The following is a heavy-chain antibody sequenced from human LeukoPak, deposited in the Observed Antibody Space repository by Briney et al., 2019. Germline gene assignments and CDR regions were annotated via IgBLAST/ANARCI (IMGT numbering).Heavy chain of an antibody. J-gene: IGHJ4*02. D-gene: IGHD3-3*01. Sequence: GGSLRLSCAASGFTFSSYSMNWVRQAPGKGLEWVSSISSSSSYIYYADSVKGRITISRDNAKNSLYLQMNSLRAEDTAVYYCAKDLDFWGGPTYWGQGTLVTVSS. CDR1: GFTFSSYS. CDR3: AKDLDFWGGPTY. V-gene: IGHV3-21*04. CDR2: ISSSSSYI.